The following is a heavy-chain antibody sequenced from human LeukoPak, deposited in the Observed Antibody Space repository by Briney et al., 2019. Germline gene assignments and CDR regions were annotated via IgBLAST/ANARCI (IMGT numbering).Heavy chain of an antibody. Sequence: GASVKVSCKASGYTFTSYGISWVRQAPGQGLEWMGWISAYNGNTNYAQKLQGRVTMTTDTSTSTAYMELRSLRSDDTAVYYCARGCSGGSRYSAPFYYYYYGMDVWGQGTTVTVSS. D-gene: IGHD2-15*01. J-gene: IGHJ6*02. CDR3: ARGCSGGSRYSAPFYYYYYGMDV. CDR1: GYTFTSYG. V-gene: IGHV1-18*01. CDR2: ISAYNGNT.